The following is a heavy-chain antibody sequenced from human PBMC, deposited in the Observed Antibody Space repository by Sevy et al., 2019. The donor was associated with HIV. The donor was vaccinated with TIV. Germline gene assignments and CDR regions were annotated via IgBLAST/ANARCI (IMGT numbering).Heavy chain of an antibody. J-gene: IGHJ6*02. Sequence: GGSLRLSCAVSGVTFSDYAMSWVRQAPGKGLEWVSFISGFGDKTYYADSVRGPFTISRDNSKNTLHLQMNSLRAEDTAVYYCAKAGGINWFYYYYGMDVWGQGTTVTVSS. CDR1: GVTFSDYA. V-gene: IGHV3-23*01. D-gene: IGHD1-1*01. CDR3: AKAGGINWFYYYYGMDV. CDR2: ISGFGDKT.